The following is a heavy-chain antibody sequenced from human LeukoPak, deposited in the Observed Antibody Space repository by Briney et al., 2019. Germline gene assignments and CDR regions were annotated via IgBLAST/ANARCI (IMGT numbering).Heavy chain of an antibody. D-gene: IGHD6-13*01. CDR3: AILPGYSSGWYEVNY. V-gene: IGHV3-23*01. J-gene: IGHJ4*02. CDR2: ISGSGGST. CDR1: GFTFSSYA. Sequence: GGSLRLSCAVSGFTFSSYAMRWVRQAPGKGLEWVSGISGSGGSTYYADSVKGRFTISRDNSRNTLYLQMNSPRAEDTAVYYCAILPGYSSGWYEVNYWGQGTLVTVSS.